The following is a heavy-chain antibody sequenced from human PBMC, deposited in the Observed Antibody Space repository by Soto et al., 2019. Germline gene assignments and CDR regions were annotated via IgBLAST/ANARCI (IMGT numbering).Heavy chain of an antibody. CDR3: ARGTRATQYYDYFYGVDV. Sequence: QVQLQGSGPRLVKPSETLSLTCSVSGGSISPYFWTWVRQAPGKGLEWIGYISYSGSTNYNPSLKSRLTILLSTSKKQFSLKLTSVTAADTAVYYCARGTRATQYYDYFYGVDVWGQGTTVTVSS. J-gene: IGHJ6*02. V-gene: IGHV4-59*01. CDR2: ISYSGST. CDR1: GGSISPYF.